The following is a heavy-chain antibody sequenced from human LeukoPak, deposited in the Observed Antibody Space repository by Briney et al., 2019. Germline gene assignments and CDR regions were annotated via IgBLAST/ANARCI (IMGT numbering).Heavy chain of an antibody. J-gene: IGHJ1*01. Sequence: ASVNVSCKASGYTFTGYYMHWVRQAPGQGLEWMGWINPDTGGTKYAQKFQGRVTMTRGTSISTAYMELSRLTSDDTAVYYCARAKTGAAHEYFEYWGQGTLVTVSS. D-gene: IGHD2-15*01. CDR1: GYTFTGYY. CDR3: ARAKTGAAHEYFEY. CDR2: INPDTGGT. V-gene: IGHV1-2*02.